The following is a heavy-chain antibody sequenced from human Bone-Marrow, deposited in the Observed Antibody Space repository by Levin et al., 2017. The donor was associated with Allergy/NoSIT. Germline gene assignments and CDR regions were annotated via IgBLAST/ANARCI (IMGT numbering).Heavy chain of an antibody. Sequence: PGGSLRLSCAVSSGSISSGNWYNWVRQPPGKGLEWIGEISHSGSTKYNPSLKSRVIMLVDKSKNQFSLNLTSVTAADTAVYFCARRDSGWYPLGWAFDIWGQGTMVTVSS. CDR1: SGSISSGNW. CDR3: ARRDSGWYPLGWAFDI. D-gene: IGHD6-19*01. V-gene: IGHV4-4*01. J-gene: IGHJ3*02. CDR2: ISHSGST.